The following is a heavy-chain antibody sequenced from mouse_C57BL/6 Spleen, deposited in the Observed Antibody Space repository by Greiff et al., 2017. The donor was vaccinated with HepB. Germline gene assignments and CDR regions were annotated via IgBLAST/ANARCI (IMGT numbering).Heavy chain of an antibody. D-gene: IGHD1-1*01. J-gene: IGHJ4*01. V-gene: IGHV5-4*01. CDR3: ARESYYYGSSYDYAMDY. Sequence: EVQLVESGGGLVKPGGSLKLSCAASGFTFSSYAMSWVRQTPEKRLEWVATISDGGSYTYYPDNVKGRFTISRDNAKNNLYLQMSHLKSEDTAMYYCARESYYYGSSYDYAMDYWGQGTSVTVSS. CDR1: GFTFSSYA. CDR2: ISDGGSYT.